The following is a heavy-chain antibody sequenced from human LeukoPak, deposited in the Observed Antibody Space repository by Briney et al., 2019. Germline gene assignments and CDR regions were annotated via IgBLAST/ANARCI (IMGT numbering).Heavy chain of an antibody. D-gene: IGHD5-18*01. CDR3: VRGLGSGYSYAYGVY. CDR2: INSDGSST. V-gene: IGHV3-74*01. J-gene: IGHJ4*02. Sequence: GGSLRLSCAASGFTFSNYWMHWVRQAPGKGLVWVSRINSDGSSTTSADSVKGRFTISRDNAKNTLYLQMNSLRAEDTAVYYCVRGLGSGYSYAYGVYWGQGTLVTVSS. CDR1: GFTFSNYW.